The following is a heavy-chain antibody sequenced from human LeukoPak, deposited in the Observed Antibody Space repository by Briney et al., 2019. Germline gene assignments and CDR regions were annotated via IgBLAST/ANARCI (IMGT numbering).Heavy chain of an antibody. CDR3: TTDHYYDSSGSPDY. CDR2: ISGSGGST. CDR1: GFTFSSYA. D-gene: IGHD3-22*01. Sequence: PGGSLRLSCAASGFTFSSYAMSWVRQAPGKGLEWVSAISGSGGSTYYADSVKGRFTISRDNSKNTLYLQMNSLKTEDTAVYYCTTDHYYDSSGSPDYWGQGTLVTVSS. J-gene: IGHJ4*02. V-gene: IGHV3-23*01.